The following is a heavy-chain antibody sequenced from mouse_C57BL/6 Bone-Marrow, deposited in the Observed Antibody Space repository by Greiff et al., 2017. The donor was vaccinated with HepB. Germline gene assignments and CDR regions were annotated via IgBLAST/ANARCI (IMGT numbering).Heavy chain of an antibody. V-gene: IGHV1-55*01. J-gene: IGHJ1*03. Sequence: VQLQQPGAELVQPGASVKMSCKASGYTFTSYWITWVKQRSGQGLEWIGDIYPGRGSTNYNEKFKSKTTLTVDTSSSTAYMQLSSLTSEDSAVYYCAEGDYGSSYWYFDVWGTGTTVTVSS. CDR1: GYTFTSYW. CDR3: AEGDYGSSYWYFDV. D-gene: IGHD1-1*01. CDR2: IYPGRGST.